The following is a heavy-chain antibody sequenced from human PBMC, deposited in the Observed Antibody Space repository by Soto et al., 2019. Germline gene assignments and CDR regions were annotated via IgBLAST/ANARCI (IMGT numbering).Heavy chain of an antibody. CDR3: ARGRYGDY. J-gene: IGHJ4*02. CDR1: GYDFTTYG. CDR2: ISAHNGNT. Sequence: QVHLVQSGAEVKKPGASVKVSCKGSGYDFTTYGITWVRQAPGQGLEWMAWISAHNGNTDYAQKLQGRVTVTRDTSTSTAYMELRSLRSDDMAMYYRARGRYGDYWGQAALGTVSS. D-gene: IGHD1-1*01. V-gene: IGHV1-18*03.